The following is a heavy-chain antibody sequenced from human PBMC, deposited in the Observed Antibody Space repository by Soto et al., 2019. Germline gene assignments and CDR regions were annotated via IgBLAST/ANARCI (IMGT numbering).Heavy chain of an antibody. CDR2: IYYSGST. V-gene: IGHV4-39*01. Sequence: XGTLSLTCTVSVGSISSSSYYGGWILQPPGKGLEWIGSIYYSGSTYYNPSLKSRVTISVNTSKNQFSLKLSSVTAADTAVYYCARRVAVAGTNKAFDIWGQGTMVTVSS. J-gene: IGHJ3*02. CDR1: VGSISSSSYY. D-gene: IGHD6-19*01. CDR3: ARRVAVAGTNKAFDI.